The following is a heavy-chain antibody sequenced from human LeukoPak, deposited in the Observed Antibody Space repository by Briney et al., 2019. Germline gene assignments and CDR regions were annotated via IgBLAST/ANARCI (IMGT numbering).Heavy chain of an antibody. D-gene: IGHD2-15*01. Sequence: SETLSLTCSVSGDSINYYYWSWIRQSPGKGLEWIGYVYYNGSAKYNPSLKSRVTISVDMSKNQFSLKVSSVTAADTAIYYCARKGGHFDYWGQGNLVTVSS. V-gene: IGHV4-59*01. CDR2: VYYNGSA. CDR1: GDSINYYY. CDR3: ARKGGHFDY. J-gene: IGHJ4*02.